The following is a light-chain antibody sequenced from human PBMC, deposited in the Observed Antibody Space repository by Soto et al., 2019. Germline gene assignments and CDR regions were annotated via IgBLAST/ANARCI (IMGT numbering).Light chain of an antibody. Sequence: DLQMTQSPSSLSASVGDRVTITCRASQSISNYLNWYQQKPGKAPKHLIYAASSLQSGVPSRFSGSGSGTDFTLTISSLQPEDFATYYCQQSYITQWTFGQGTKVDIK. CDR1: QSISNY. CDR2: AAS. CDR3: QQSYITQWT. V-gene: IGKV1-39*01. J-gene: IGKJ1*01.